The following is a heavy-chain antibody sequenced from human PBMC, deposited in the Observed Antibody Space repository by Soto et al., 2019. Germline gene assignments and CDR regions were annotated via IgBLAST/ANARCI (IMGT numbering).Heavy chain of an antibody. CDR3: ATSGYSYGIIFDY. CDR2: IIPIFGTA. V-gene: IGHV1-69*01. D-gene: IGHD5-18*01. Sequence: QVQLVQSGAEVKKPGSSVKVSCKASGGTFSSYAXSWVRQAPXQXXEWMGGIIPIFGTANYAQKFQGRVTITADESTSTAYMELSSLRSEDTAVYYCATSGYSYGIIFDYWGQGTLVTVSS. CDR1: GGTFSSYA. J-gene: IGHJ4*02.